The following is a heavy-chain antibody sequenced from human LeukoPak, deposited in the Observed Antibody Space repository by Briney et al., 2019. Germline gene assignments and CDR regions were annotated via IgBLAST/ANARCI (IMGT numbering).Heavy chain of an antibody. V-gene: IGHV1-18*01. J-gene: IGHJ4*02. CDR1: GYTFTSYG. Sequence: ASVKVSCKASGYTFTSYGISWVRQAPGQGLEWMGWISAYNGNTNYAQKLQGRVTMTTDTSTSTAYMELRSLRSDDTAVYYCVRVATKAYSGSYSGYWGQGTLVTVSS. CDR3: VRVATKAYSGSYSGY. CDR2: ISAYNGNT. D-gene: IGHD1-26*01.